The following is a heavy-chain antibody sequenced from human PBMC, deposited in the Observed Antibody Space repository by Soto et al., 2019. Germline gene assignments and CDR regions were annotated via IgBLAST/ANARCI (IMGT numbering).Heavy chain of an antibody. D-gene: IGHD6-13*01. CDR1: GFTFSSYA. CDR3: ARAGIAAAGTAAAYYYYGMDV. Sequence: GGSLRLSCAASGFTFSSYAMHWVRQAPGKGLEWVAVISYDGSNKYYADSVKGRFTIPRDNSKNTLYLQMNSLRAEDTAVYYSARAGIAAAGTAAAYYYYGMDVWGQGTTVTVSS. CDR2: ISYDGSNK. V-gene: IGHV3-30*04. J-gene: IGHJ6*02.